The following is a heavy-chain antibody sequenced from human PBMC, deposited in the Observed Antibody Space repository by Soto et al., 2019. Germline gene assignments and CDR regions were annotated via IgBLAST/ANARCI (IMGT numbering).Heavy chain of an antibody. J-gene: IGHJ4*02. CDR2: IYWNDDK. CDR1: GFSLTTSGVG. V-gene: IGHV2-5*01. D-gene: IGHD3-10*01. CDR3: AHRRGFGELLS. Sequence: SGPTLVNPTQTLTLTCTLSGFSLTTSGVGVGWIRQPPGKALEWLALIYWNDDKIYSPSLKNRLTITKDTSKNQVVLTMTNMDPVDTATYYCAHRRGFGELLSWGQGSLVTVSS.